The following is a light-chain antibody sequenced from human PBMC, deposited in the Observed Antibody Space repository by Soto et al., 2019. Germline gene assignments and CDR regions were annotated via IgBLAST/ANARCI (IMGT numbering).Light chain of an antibody. CDR1: QNVSTW. Sequence: DIQMTQSPSALSASIGDRVTITCRASQNVSTWLAWYQQKPGKAPRSLIFDASRLESGVSSRLSGTGSGTEFTLTINNLQPDDSGTYFCQHYYAFSPWTFGQGTQVQI. CDR3: QHYYAFSPWT. CDR2: DAS. V-gene: IGKV1-5*01. J-gene: IGKJ1*01.